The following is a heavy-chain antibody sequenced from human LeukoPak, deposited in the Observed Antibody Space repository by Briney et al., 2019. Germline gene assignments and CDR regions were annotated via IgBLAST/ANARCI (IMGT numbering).Heavy chain of an antibody. CDR1: GFTFSSYW. CDR3: AGGGIAFGY. Sequence: GGSLRLSCAVSGFTFSSYWMHWVRQAPGKGRVWVSRINSDGSITNYADSVKGRFTISRDNAKNTLYLQMNSLRAEDTAVYYCAGGGIAFGYWGQGTLVTVSS. CDR2: INSDGSIT. V-gene: IGHV3-74*01. J-gene: IGHJ4*02. D-gene: IGHD2-21*01.